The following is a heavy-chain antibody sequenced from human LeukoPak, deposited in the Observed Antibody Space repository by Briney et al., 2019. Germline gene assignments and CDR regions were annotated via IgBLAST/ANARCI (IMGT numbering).Heavy chain of an antibody. D-gene: IGHD2-15*01. CDR1: GGSISSDY. V-gene: IGHV4-59*01. CDR2: IYYTGST. J-gene: IGHJ3*02. Sequence: KPSETLSLTCTVSGGSISSDYWSWIRQPPGKGLEGIGYIYYTGSTNYNPSLKSRVTISVDTSKNQFSLKLSSVTAADTAVYYCARDCSGGSCYPPSNAFDIWGQGTMVTVSS. CDR3: ARDCSGGSCYPPSNAFDI.